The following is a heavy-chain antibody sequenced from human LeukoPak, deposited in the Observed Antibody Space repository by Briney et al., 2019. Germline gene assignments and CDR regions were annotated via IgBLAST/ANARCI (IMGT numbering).Heavy chain of an antibody. J-gene: IGHJ3*02. V-gene: IGHV4-34*01. D-gene: IGHD3-22*01. Sequence: PSETLSLTCAVYGGSFSGYYWSWIRQPSGKGLEWIGEINHSGSTNYNPSLKSRVTISVDTSKNQFSLKLSSVTAADTAVYYCARGGYDSGSFGSFDAYIWGQGTMVTVSS. CDR1: GGSFSGYY. CDR3: ARGGYDSGSFGSFDAYI. CDR2: INHSGST.